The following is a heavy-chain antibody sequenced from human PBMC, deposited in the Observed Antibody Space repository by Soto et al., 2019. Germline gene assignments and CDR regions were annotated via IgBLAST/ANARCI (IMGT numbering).Heavy chain of an antibody. D-gene: IGHD2-8*02. J-gene: IGHJ5*02. CDR1: GYTFIAYY. Sequence: QVQLVQSGAEVNKPGASVKVSCKASGYTFIAYYVHWVRQAPGQGLEWMGWINPNNGDTDYAQKFQGRVTVTRDTSSRTAYLELSRLISDDTAVYYCARGKDIVLPGPNWFDPWGQGTLVTVSS. V-gene: IGHV1-2*02. CDR3: ARGKDIVLPGPNWFDP. CDR2: INPNNGDT.